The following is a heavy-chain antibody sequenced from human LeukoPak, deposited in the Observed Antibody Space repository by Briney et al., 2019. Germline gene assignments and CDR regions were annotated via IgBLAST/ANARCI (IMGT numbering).Heavy chain of an antibody. Sequence: ASVKVSCKASGYTFTNCGVSWVRQDPGQGLEWMGWISAYTGNTNYAQKLQGRVTMTTDTSTSTAYMGPRSLRSDDTAVYYCARSGVGYFYDSSGYYPLDYWGQGTLVTVSS. CDR1: GYTFTNCG. D-gene: IGHD3-22*01. J-gene: IGHJ4*02. V-gene: IGHV1-18*01. CDR3: ARSGVGYFYDSSGYYPLDY. CDR2: ISAYTGNT.